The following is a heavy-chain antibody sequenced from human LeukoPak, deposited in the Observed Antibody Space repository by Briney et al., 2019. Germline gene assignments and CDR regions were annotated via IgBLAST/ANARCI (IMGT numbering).Heavy chain of an antibody. CDR2: VNHSGST. CDR3: ARGRQFLRFLDF. Sequence: SETLSLTCAVYGGSFSGYYWTWIRQSPEKGLEWIGEVNHSGSTKYNPSFRSRVTMSVDTSKNQFSLDLTSVTAADTAVYYCARGRQFLRFLDFWGQGTLVTVSS. J-gene: IGHJ4*02. D-gene: IGHD3-3*01. CDR1: GGSFSGYY. V-gene: IGHV4-34*01.